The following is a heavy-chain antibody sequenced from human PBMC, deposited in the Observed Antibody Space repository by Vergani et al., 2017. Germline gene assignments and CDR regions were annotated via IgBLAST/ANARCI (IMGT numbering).Heavy chain of an antibody. CDR2: IYYSGST. D-gene: IGHD3-10*01. CDR3: AGGGRYDGSGSYYYGMDV. CDR1: GGPISSYY. J-gene: IGHJ6*02. Sequence: QVQLQESGPGLVKPSETLSLTCTVSGGPISSYYWSWIRQPPGKGREWIGYIYYSGSTNYNPSLKSRVTISVDTSQNQSSLKLRSVTAADTAVYYCAGGGRYDGSGSYYYGMDVWGQGTTVTVSS. V-gene: IGHV4-59*01.